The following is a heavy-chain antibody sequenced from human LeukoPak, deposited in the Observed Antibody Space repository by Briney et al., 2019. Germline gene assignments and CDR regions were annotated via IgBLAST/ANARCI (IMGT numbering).Heavy chain of an antibody. Sequence: PSETLSLTCAVYGGSFSGYYWSWIRQPPGKGLEWIGEINHSGGTNYNPSLKSRVTISVDTSKNQFSLKLSSVTAADTAVYYCARGRDSGYYYDFDYWGQGTLVTVSS. J-gene: IGHJ4*02. V-gene: IGHV4-34*01. D-gene: IGHD3-22*01. CDR3: ARGRDSGYYYDFDY. CDR2: INHSGGT. CDR1: GGSFSGYY.